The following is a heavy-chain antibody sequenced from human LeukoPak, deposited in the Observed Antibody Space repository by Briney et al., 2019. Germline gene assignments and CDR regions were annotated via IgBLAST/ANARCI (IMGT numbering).Heavy chain of an antibody. Sequence: SVKVSCKASGGTFNNYTISWVRQAPGQGLEWMGGIIPIFGTANYAQKFQGRVTITADKSTSTAYMGLSSLRSEDTAVYYCAREAYSSGYYFDYWGQGTLVTVSS. CDR2: IIPIFGTA. J-gene: IGHJ4*02. V-gene: IGHV1-69*06. D-gene: IGHD3-22*01. CDR1: GGTFNNYT. CDR3: AREAYSSGYYFDY.